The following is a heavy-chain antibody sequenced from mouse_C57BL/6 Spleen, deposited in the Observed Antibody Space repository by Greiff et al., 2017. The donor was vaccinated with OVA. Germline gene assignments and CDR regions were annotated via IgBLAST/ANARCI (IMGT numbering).Heavy chain of an antibody. D-gene: IGHD6-1*01. Sequence: EVQRVESGGGLVKPGGSLKLSCAASGFTFSDYGMHWVRQAPEKGLEWVAYISSGSSTIYYADTVKGRFTISRDNAKNTLFLQMTSLRSEDTAMYYCARRSGAGLYYFDYWGQGTTLTVSS. CDR3: ARRSGAGLYYFDY. CDR1: GFTFSDYG. J-gene: IGHJ2*01. V-gene: IGHV5-17*01. CDR2: ISSGSSTI.